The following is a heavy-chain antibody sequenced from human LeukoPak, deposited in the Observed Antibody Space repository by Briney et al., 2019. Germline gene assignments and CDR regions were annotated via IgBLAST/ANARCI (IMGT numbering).Heavy chain of an antibody. J-gene: IGHJ6*02. V-gene: IGHV3-74*01. CDR2: IKTDGSAA. CDR1: GFTFSSYA. CDR3: ARNPHGMDV. Sequence: GGSLRLSCAASGFTFSSYAMSWVRQAPGKGLVWVSRIKTDGSAAYYADSVKGRFTISRDNAKNTVYLQMNSLRVEDTAVYHCARNPHGMDVWGQGTTVTVSS.